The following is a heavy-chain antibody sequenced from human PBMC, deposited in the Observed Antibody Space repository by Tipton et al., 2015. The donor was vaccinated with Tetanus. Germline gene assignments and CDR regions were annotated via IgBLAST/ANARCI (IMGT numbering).Heavy chain of an antibody. CDR1: GFSFSNYA. Sequence: QLVQSGAGLVQPGGSLRLSCAASGFSFSNYAMHWVRQAPGKGLEWVSGISWNSGSIGYADSVKGRFTISRDNAKNSLYLQMNSLRSEDTALYYCAKAVSYYGMDVWGQGTTVTVSS. CDR2: ISWNSGSI. V-gene: IGHV3-9*01. CDR3: AKAVSYYGMDV. D-gene: IGHD5/OR15-5a*01. J-gene: IGHJ6*02.